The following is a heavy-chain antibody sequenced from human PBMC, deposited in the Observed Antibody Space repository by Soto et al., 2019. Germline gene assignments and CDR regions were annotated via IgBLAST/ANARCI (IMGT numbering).Heavy chain of an antibody. V-gene: IGHV3-15*01. CDR1: GFTFSNAW. CDR3: TTPLRYFDWLIGREDFDY. CDR2: IKSKTDGGTT. J-gene: IGHJ4*02. Sequence: GGSLRLSCAASGFTFSNAWMSWVRQAPGKGLEWVGRIKSKTDGGTTDYAAPVKGRFTISRDDSKNTLYLQMNSLKTEDTAVYYCTTPLRYFDWLIGREDFDYWGQGTLVTVSS. D-gene: IGHD3-9*01.